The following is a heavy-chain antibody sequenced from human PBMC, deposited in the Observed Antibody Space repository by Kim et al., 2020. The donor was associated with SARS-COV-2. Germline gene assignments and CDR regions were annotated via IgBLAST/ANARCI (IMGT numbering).Heavy chain of an antibody. Sequence: GGSLRLSCAASGFTVSSNYMSWVRQAPGKGLEWVSVIYSGGSTYYADSVKGRFTISRDNSKNTLYLQMNSLRAEDTAVYYCARSGGYSYGLAAFDYWGQGTLVTVSS. CDR2: IYSGGST. V-gene: IGHV3-53*01. CDR3: ARSGGYSYGLAAFDY. D-gene: IGHD5-18*01. J-gene: IGHJ4*02. CDR1: GFTVSSNY.